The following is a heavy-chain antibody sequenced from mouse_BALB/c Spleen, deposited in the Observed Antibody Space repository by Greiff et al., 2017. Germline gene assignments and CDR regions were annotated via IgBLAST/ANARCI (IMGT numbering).Heavy chain of an antibody. CDR2: INPSTGYT. CDR1: GYTFTSYW. Sequence: VQLQQSGAELAKPGASVKMSCKASGYTFTSYWMHWVKQRPGQGLEWIGYINPSTGYTEYNQKFKDKATLTADKSSSTAYMQLSSLTSEDSAVYYCARGSIYFDYWGKGTTLTVSS. CDR3: ARGSIYFDY. V-gene: IGHV1-7*01. J-gene: IGHJ2*01. D-gene: IGHD1-1*01.